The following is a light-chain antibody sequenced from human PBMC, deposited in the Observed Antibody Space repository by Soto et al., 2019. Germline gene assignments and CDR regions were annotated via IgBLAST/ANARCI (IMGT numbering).Light chain of an antibody. J-gene: IGKJ5*01. CDR3: QQRSNWPPRIT. CDR2: DAS. V-gene: IGKV3-11*01. CDR1: QSVSSY. Sequence: PGERATLSCRASQSVSSYLAWYQQKPGQAPRLLIYDASNRATGIPARFSGSGSGTDFTLTISSLEPEDFGVYYCQQRSNWPPRITFGQGTRLEIK.